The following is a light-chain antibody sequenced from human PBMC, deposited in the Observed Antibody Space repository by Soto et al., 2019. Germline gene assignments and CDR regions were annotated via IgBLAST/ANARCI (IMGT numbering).Light chain of an antibody. CDR1: QSINSY. V-gene: IGKV1-39*01. CDR3: RQSYSTPWT. J-gene: IGKJ1*01. CDR2: CAS. Sequence: DIQMTQYPSSLSASVGDRVTITCRASQSINSYLNWYQHKPGKAPKLLIYCASSLQSGGPSRFRGSGSVTDLTITISSLQPEDFATYYCRQSYSTPWTFGQGTKVEIK.